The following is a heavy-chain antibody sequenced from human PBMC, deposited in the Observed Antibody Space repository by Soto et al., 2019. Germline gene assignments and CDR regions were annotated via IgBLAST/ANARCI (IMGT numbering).Heavy chain of an antibody. CDR3: ATIGDHDGFDV. V-gene: IGHV3-21*06. CDR2: ISTSSIEI. D-gene: IGHD4-17*01. J-gene: IGHJ3*01. CDR1: GFTFIGYN. Sequence: EVQLVESGGGLVMPEESLRLSCAASGFTFIGYNMKWVRQAPGKGLEWVASISTSSIEIFYSDLVRGRFTIFRDNARNSLYLQMNSLRAEDTAVYYCATIGDHDGFDVWGQGPTVTVSS.